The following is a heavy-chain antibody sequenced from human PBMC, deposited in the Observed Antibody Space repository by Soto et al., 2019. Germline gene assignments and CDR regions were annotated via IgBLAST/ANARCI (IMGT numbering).Heavy chain of an antibody. D-gene: IGHD6-13*01. Sequence: EGQVLESGGGLVQPGGSLRLSCAASGFTFSNYAMHWVRQAPGKGLEWVSTITISATTYYADSVRGRFTISRDNSKNTVYVQMDSLGAEDAAVYYCARGTWSSFDCWGRGTLVNVSS. CDR2: ITISATT. CDR1: GFTFSNYA. V-gene: IGHV3-23*01. CDR3: ARGTWSSFDC. J-gene: IGHJ4*02.